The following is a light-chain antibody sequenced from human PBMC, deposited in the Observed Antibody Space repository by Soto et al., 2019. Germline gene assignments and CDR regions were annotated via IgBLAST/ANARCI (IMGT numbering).Light chain of an antibody. CDR1: QSVSSY. CDR2: DAS. CDR3: QQRRNWPPLT. J-gene: IGKJ4*01. V-gene: IGKV3-11*01. Sequence: EIVLTQSPATLSLSPGERATLSCRTSQSVSSYLAWYQQKPGQAPRLLIYDASNRATGIPARFSGSGSGTDFTLTISSLEPEDFAVYYCQQRRNWPPLTFDGGTKVEI.